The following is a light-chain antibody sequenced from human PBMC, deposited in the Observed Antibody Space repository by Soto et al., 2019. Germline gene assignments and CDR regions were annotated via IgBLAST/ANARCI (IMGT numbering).Light chain of an antibody. J-gene: IGLJ2*01. Sequence: QSVLTQPPSASGTPGQRVTISCSGSSSNIGSNTVNWYQQLPGTAPTLLIYSNNQRPSGVPDRFSGSKSGTSASLAISGLKSEDEAEDYCAAWDDSLNGTVFGGGTKVTVL. CDR3: AAWDDSLNGTV. CDR2: SNN. V-gene: IGLV1-44*01. CDR1: SSNIGSNT.